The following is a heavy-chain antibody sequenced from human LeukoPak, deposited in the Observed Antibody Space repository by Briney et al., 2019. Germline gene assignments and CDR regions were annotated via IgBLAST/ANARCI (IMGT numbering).Heavy chain of an antibody. J-gene: IGHJ5*01. CDR3: ARDPRDTGGSYDS. D-gene: IGHD2-8*02. V-gene: IGHV1-2*02. Sequence: ASVTVSCMASGYTFPSYYIHGVRQAPGQGADWMGDINPRNGATNYSQKFHGRLTTTSDTSISTAYMEVSSLKSDDTAVYYCARDPRDTGGSYDSWGQGTLLTVSS. CDR2: INPRNGAT. CDR1: GYTFPSYY.